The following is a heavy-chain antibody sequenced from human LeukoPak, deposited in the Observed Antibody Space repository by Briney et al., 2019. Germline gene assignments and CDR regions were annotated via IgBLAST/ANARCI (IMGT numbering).Heavy chain of an antibody. Sequence: ASVKVSCKASGYTFTNYYMHWVRQAPGQGLEWMGIINPIGGSTSYAHKFQGRVTMTRDTSTSTVYMELSSLRSDDTAVYFCARSNNYAPLLWGQGTLVTVSS. J-gene: IGHJ4*02. D-gene: IGHD3-16*01. CDR1: GYTFTNYY. CDR2: INPIGGST. V-gene: IGHV1-46*01. CDR3: ARSNNYAPLL.